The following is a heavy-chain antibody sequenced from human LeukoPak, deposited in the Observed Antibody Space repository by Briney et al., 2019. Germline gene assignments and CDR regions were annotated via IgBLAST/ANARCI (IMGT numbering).Heavy chain of an antibody. CDR3: AKDGDYGFDY. V-gene: IGHV3-23*01. CDR2: ISGSGGST. D-gene: IGHD4-17*01. Sequence: WVSGISGSGGSTYYADSVKGRFTISRDNSKNTLYVQMNSLRAEDTAVYYCAKDGDYGFDYWGQGTLVTVSS. J-gene: IGHJ4*02.